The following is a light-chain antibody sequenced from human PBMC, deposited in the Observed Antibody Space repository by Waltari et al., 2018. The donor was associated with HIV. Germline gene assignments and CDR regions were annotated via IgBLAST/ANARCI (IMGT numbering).Light chain of an antibody. Sequence: QSVLTQPPSVSAAPGQKVTISCSGSSSTVGNFDVSWYQQVPGTAPKLLIYDNFKRPSVIADRFSGSKSGTSATLAITELQTGDEADYYCASWDYSLTGVVFGGGTKLTVL. CDR3: ASWDYSLTGVV. CDR1: SSTVGNFD. CDR2: DNF. V-gene: IGLV1-51*01. J-gene: IGLJ2*01.